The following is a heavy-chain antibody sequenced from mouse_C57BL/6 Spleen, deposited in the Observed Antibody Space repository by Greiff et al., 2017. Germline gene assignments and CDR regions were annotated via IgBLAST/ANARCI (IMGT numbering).Heavy chain of an antibody. CDR2: IYPGDGDT. CDR1: GYAFSSSW. CDR3: ASPSYFDY. J-gene: IGHJ2*01. Sequence: QVQLQQSGPELVKPGASVKISCKASGYAFSSSWMNWVKQRPGKGLEWIGRIYPGDGDTNYNGTFKGKATLTADKSSSTAYMQLSSLTSEDSAVYFCASPSYFDYWGQGTTLTVSS. V-gene: IGHV1-82*01.